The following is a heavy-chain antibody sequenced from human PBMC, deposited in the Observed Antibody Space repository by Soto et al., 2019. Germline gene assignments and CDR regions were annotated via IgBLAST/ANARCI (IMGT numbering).Heavy chain of an antibody. Sequence: GGSLRLSCAASGFTFDDYAMHWVRQAPGKGLEWVSGISWNSGSIGYADSVKGRFTISRDNAKNSLYLQMNSLRAEDTALYYCASLFPLYCSSTSCPDAFDIWGQGTMVTVSS. CDR1: GFTFDDYA. CDR3: ASLFPLYCSSTSCPDAFDI. D-gene: IGHD2-2*01. J-gene: IGHJ3*02. V-gene: IGHV3-9*01. CDR2: ISWNSGSI.